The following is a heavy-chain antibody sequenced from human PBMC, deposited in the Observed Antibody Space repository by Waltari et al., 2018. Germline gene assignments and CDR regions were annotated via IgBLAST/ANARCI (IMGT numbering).Heavy chain of an antibody. J-gene: IGHJ6*03. CDR2: IGTAGDT. CDR3: ATTTSPYYYYMDV. Sequence: GFTFSSYDMHWVRQATGKGLEWVSAIGTAGDTYYPGSVKGRFTISRENAKNSLYLQMNSLRAGDTAVYYCATTTSPYYYYMDVWGKGTTVTVSS. V-gene: IGHV3-13*01. D-gene: IGHD4-17*01. CDR1: GFTFSSYD.